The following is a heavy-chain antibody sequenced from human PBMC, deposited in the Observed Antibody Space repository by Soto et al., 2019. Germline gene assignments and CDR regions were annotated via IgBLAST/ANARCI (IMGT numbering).Heavy chain of an antibody. Sequence: QLQLQESGSVLVKPSQTLSLTCAVSGGSISSGGYSWSWIRQPPGKGLEWIGYIYHSGSTYYNPSLKSRVTRSVDRAKNQFSLKLSSVTAADTAVYFCARVPGAWGQGTLVTVSS. J-gene: IGHJ5*02. CDR2: IYHSGST. CDR3: ARVPGA. CDR1: GGSISSGGYS. V-gene: IGHV4-30-2*01. D-gene: IGHD3-10*01.